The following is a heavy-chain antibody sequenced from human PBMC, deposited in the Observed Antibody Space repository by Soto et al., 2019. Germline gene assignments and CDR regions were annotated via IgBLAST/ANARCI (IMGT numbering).Heavy chain of an antibody. Sequence: SETLSLTCTVSGGSISSGPYSWGWIRQPPGEGLEWIGTFYYSERTHYNPSLESRVTISVDTSKNQFSLKVSSVTAADTAVYYCARSRYCSGGSCYRPPGYYYGMDVWGQGTTVTVSS. CDR2: FYYSERT. D-gene: IGHD2-15*01. J-gene: IGHJ6*02. V-gene: IGHV4-39*01. CDR1: GGSISSGPYS. CDR3: ARSRYCSGGSCYRPPGYYYGMDV.